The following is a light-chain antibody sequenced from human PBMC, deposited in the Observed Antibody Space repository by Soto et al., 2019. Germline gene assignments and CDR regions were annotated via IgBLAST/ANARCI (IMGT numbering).Light chain of an antibody. CDR2: DTS. CDR3: HQRNT. CDR1: QSVSTY. Sequence: VLTQSPVTLSLSSGDRATLSCRASQSVSTYLAWYRQKPGQPPRLLIYDTSNRATGVPPRFSGSRSGTDFTLTISSVEHEDFALYFCHQRNTFGQGTRLEIK. V-gene: IGKV3-11*01. J-gene: IGKJ5*01.